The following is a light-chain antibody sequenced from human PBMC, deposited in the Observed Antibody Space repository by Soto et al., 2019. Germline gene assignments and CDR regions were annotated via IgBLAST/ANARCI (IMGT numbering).Light chain of an antibody. V-gene: IGLV2-14*01. Sequence: QSVLTQPASVSGSPGQSITISCTGTSSDIGGYNYVSWYQQHPGKAPKLMIFEVSNRPSGVSNRFSGSKSGNTASLTISGLLAEDEADYYCLSYASSSTLVFGGGTKLTVL. CDR3: LSYASSSTLV. CDR2: EVS. CDR1: SSDIGGYNY. J-gene: IGLJ2*01.